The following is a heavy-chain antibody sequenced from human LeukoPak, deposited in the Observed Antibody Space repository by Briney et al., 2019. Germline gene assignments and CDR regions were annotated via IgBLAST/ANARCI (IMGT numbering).Heavy chain of an antibody. D-gene: IGHD6-19*01. Sequence: GASVNVSCKASGYTFTGYYRHWVRQAPGQGLEWMGWINPNSGGTNYAQKFQGRVTMTRDTSISTAYMELSRLRSDDTAVYYCARSTYSSGFDYWGQGTLVTVSS. CDR3: ARSTYSSGFDY. CDR2: INPNSGGT. V-gene: IGHV1-2*02. CDR1: GYTFTGYY. J-gene: IGHJ4*02.